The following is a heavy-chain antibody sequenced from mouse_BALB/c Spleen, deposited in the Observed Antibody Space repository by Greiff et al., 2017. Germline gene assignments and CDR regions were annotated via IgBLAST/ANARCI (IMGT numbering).Heavy chain of an antibody. CDR3: ARAGDYPWFAY. CDR2: IWGDGST. CDR1: GFSLTGYG. D-gene: IGHD2-4*01. V-gene: IGHV2-6-7*01. Sequence: VQRVESGPGLVAPSQSLSITCTVSGFSLTGYGVNWVRQPPGKGLEWLGMIWGDGSTDYNSALKSRLSISKDNSKSQVFLKMNSLQTDDTARYYCARAGDYPWFAYWGQGTLVTVSA. J-gene: IGHJ3*01.